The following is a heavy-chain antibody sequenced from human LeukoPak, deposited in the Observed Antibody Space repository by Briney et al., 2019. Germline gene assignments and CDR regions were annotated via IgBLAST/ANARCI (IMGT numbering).Heavy chain of an antibody. Sequence: SDTLSLTCAVSGYSISSSNWWGWIRPPPGKGLEWIGYIYYSGSTYYNPSLKSRVTMSVDTSKNQFSLKLSSVTAVDTAVYYCARYATGPGEGSGSYEVVVVIFYWYFDLWGRGTLVTVSS. D-gene: IGHD3-10*01. CDR1: GYSISSSNW. V-gene: IGHV4-28*01. CDR2: IYYSGST. CDR3: ARYATGPGEGSGSYEVVVVIFYWYFDL. J-gene: IGHJ2*01.